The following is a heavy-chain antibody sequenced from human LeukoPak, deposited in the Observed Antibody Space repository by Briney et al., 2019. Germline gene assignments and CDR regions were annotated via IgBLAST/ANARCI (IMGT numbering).Heavy chain of an antibody. V-gene: IGHV3-73*01. D-gene: IGHD1-26*01. CDR3: TRWVLVGADDAFDI. CDR1: GFTFSGSA. J-gene: IGHJ3*02. Sequence: GGSLRLSCAASGFTFSGSAMHWVRQASGKGLEWVGRIRSKANSYATAYAASVKGRFTISRDDSKNTAYLQMNSLKTEDTAVYYCTRWVLVGADDAFDIWGQGTMVTVSS. CDR2: IRSKANSYAT.